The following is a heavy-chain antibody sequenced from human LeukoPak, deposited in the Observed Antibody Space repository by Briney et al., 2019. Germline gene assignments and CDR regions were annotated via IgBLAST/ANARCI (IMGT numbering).Heavy chain of an antibody. Sequence: GGSLRLSCAASGFTFSSYAMYWVRQAPGKGLVWVSRISSDGSSTIYADSVKGRFTISRDIAKNTLYLQMNSLRAEDTAVYYCARAQMGAPTHYWGQGTLVTVSS. J-gene: IGHJ4*02. CDR1: GFTFSSYA. V-gene: IGHV3-74*01. D-gene: IGHD1-26*01. CDR2: ISSDGSST. CDR3: ARAQMGAPTHY.